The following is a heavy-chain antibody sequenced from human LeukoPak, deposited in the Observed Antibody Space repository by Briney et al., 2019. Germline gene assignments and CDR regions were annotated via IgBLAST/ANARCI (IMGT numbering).Heavy chain of an antibody. Sequence: SETLSLTCTVSGGSISSYYWSWIRQPPGKGLEWIGYIYYSGSTNYNPSLKSRVTISVDTSKNQFSLKLSSVTAADTAVYYCASYGAVAGLYYWGQGTLVTVSS. CDR3: ASYGAVAGLYY. J-gene: IGHJ4*02. CDR1: GGSISSYY. D-gene: IGHD6-19*01. CDR2: IYYSGST. V-gene: IGHV4-59*01.